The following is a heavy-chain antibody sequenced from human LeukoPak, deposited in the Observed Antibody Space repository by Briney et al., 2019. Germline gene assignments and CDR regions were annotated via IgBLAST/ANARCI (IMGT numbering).Heavy chain of an antibody. V-gene: IGHV4-59*01. CDR3: ARGVYIATAEYGY. J-gene: IGHJ4*02. CDR1: GGSISSYY. D-gene: IGHD6-13*01. CDR2: IYYSGTT. Sequence: SETLSLTCTVSGGSISSYYWSWIRQPPGKGLEWIGYIYYSGTTNYNPSLKSRVTISVDTSKNQFSLKLSSVTAADTAVYYCARGVYIATAEYGYWGQGTLVTVSS.